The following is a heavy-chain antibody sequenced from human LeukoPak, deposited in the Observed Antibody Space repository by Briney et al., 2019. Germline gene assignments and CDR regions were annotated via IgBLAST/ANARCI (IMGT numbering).Heavy chain of an antibody. V-gene: IGHV1-18*04. CDR2: ISAYNGNT. J-gene: IGHJ6*02. CDR3: ARGLRDLYYYYYGMDV. D-gene: IGHD3-10*01. Sequence: ASVKVSCKASGYTFTAYYLQWVRQAPGQGLEWMGWISAYNGNTNYAQKLQGRVTMTTDTSTSTAYMELRSLRSDDTAVYYCARGLRDLYYYYYGMDVWGQGTTVTVSS. CDR1: GYTFTAYY.